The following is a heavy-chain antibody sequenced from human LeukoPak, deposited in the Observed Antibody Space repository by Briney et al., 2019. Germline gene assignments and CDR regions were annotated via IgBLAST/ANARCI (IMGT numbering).Heavy chain of an antibody. CDR1: GFTFSSYG. CDR2: ISYDGSNK. J-gene: IGHJ2*01. V-gene: IGHV3-30*18. D-gene: IGHD2-21*02. CDR3: AKGPCGGDCYVYFDL. Sequence: GGSLRLSCAASGFTFSSYGMHWVRQAPGKGLEWVAVISYDGSNKYYADSVKGRFTISRDNSKNTLYLQMNSLRAEDTAVYYCAKGPCGGDCYVYFDLWGRGTLVTVSS.